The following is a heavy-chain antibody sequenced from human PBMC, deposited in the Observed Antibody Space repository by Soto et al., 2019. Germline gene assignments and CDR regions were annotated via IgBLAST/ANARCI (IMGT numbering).Heavy chain of an antibody. V-gene: IGHV4-4*02. CDR1: GGSISSSNW. J-gene: IGHJ6*02. D-gene: IGHD3-22*01. CDR3: ARSPDSSGYYPRRYYYGMDV. CDR2: IYHSGST. Sequence: QVQLQESGPGLVKPSGTLSLTCAVSGGSISSSNWWSWVRQPPGKGLEWIGEIYHSGSTNYNPSLQGRVTVSVDKSKKQFSLKPSSVTAADTAVYYCARSPDSSGYYPRRYYYGMDVWGQGTTVTVSS.